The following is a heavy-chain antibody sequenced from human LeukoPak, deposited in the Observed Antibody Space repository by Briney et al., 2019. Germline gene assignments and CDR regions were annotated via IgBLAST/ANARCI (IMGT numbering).Heavy chain of an antibody. J-gene: IGHJ6*04. CDR1: GGSFSGYY. V-gene: IGHV4-34*01. D-gene: IGHD3-10*01. Sequence: SETLSLTCAVYGGSFSGYYWSWIRQPPGKGLEWIGEINHSGSTNYNPSLKSRVTISVDTSKNQFSLKLSSVTAADTAVYYCARGPRVRGVTGYYYGMDVWGKGTTVTVSS. CDR2: INHSGST. CDR3: ARGPRVRGVTGYYYGMDV.